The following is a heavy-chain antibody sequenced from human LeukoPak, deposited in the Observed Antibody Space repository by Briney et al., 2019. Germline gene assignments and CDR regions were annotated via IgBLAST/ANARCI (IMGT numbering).Heavy chain of an antibody. CDR3: AKSEDYDILTGYYPLDY. J-gene: IGHJ4*02. V-gene: IGHV3-23*01. D-gene: IGHD3-9*01. Sequence: GASLRLSCAASGFTFSSYAMSWVRQAPGKGLEWVSAISGSGGSTYYADSVKGRFTISRDNSKNTLYLQMNSLRAEDTAVYYCAKSEDYDILTGYYPLDYWGQGTLVTVSS. CDR2: ISGSGGST. CDR1: GFTFSSYA.